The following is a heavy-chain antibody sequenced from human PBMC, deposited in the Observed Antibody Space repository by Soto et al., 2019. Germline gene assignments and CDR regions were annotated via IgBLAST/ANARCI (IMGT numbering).Heavy chain of an antibody. CDR2: IIPIFGTA. CDR1: GGTFSSYA. D-gene: IGHD3-3*01. CDR3: ARTERNDDFWSGYPNYYYYGMDV. J-gene: IGHJ6*02. V-gene: IGHV1-69*18. Sequence: QVQLVQSGAEVKKPGSSVKVSCKASGGTFSSYAISRVRQAPGQGLEWLGNIIPIFGTANYAQKFQGRVTITADESTSTAYMELSSLRSEDTAVYYCARTERNDDFWSGYPNYYYYGMDVWGQGTTVTVSS.